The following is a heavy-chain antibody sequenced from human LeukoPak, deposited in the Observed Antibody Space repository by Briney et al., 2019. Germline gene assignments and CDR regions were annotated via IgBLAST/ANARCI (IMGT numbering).Heavy chain of an antibody. CDR1: GGSISSYY. CDR2: IYYSGST. D-gene: IGHD6-13*01. J-gene: IGHJ4*02. Sequence: PSETLSLTCTVSGGSISSYYWSWIRQPPGKGLEWIGYIYYSGSTSYNPSLKSRVTISVDTSKNQFSLKPSSVTAADTAVYYCARDQGSSWLDYWGQGTLLTVSS. CDR3: ARDQGSSWLDY. V-gene: IGHV4-59*01.